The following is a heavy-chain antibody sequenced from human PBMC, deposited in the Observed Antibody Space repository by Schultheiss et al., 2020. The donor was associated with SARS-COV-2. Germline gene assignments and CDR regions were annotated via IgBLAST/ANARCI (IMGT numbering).Heavy chain of an antibody. CDR3: ARAISSSLLFDY. J-gene: IGHJ4*02. Sequence: SETLSLTCTVSGGSVNSGSYYWSWIRQPPGKGLEWIGYIYYSGSTNYNPSLKSRVTISVDTSKNQFSLKLSSVTAADTAVYYCARAISSSLLFDYWGQGTLVTVSS. CDR1: GGSVNSGSYY. D-gene: IGHD6-6*01. V-gene: IGHV4-61*01. CDR2: IYYSGST.